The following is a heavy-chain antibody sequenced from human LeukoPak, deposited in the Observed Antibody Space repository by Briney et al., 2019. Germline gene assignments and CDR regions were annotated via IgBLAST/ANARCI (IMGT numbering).Heavy chain of an antibody. CDR1: GFTFSSYG. V-gene: IGHV3-30*02. CDR3: AEDHAAMLSY. CDR2: IRYDGSNK. J-gene: IGHJ4*02. Sequence: GGSLRLSCAASGFTFSSYGMHWVRQAPGKGLEWVAFIRYDGSNKYYADSVKGRFTISRDNSKNTLYLQMNSLRAEDTAVYYCAEDHAAMLSYWGQGTLVTVSS. D-gene: IGHD2-2*01.